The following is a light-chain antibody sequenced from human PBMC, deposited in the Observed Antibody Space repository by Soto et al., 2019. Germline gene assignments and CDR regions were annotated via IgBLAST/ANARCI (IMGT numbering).Light chain of an antibody. J-gene: IGLJ2*01. CDR1: NIGRKS. Sequence: SYELTQPPSVSVAPGKTASITCEGNNIGRKSVHWYQQRPGQAPMVVIYYDGDRPSGIPERFSGSNSGTAATLTISGVEAGDEADYYCQVWDSGVDHIIFGGGTKVTVL. CDR2: YDG. V-gene: IGLV3-21*04. CDR3: QVWDSGVDHII.